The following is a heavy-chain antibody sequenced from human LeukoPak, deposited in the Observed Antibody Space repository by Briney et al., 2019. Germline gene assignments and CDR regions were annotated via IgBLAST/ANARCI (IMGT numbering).Heavy chain of an antibody. CDR1: GGSISSGDYY. CDR3: ARDGSSWYFDY. J-gene: IGHJ4*02. D-gene: IGHD6-13*01. V-gene: IGHV4-61*08. CDR2: IYYSGST. Sequence: SETLSLTCTVSGGSISSGDYYWSWIRQPPGKGLEWIGYIYYSGSTNYNPSLKSRVTISVDTSKNQFSLKLSSVAAADTAVYYCARDGSSWYFDYWGQGTLVTVSS.